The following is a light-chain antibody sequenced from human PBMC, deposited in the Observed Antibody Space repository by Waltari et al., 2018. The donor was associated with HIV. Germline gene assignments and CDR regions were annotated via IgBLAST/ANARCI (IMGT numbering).Light chain of an antibody. V-gene: IGKV1-39*01. CDR1: QNLDNY. CDR2: TTS. J-gene: IGKJ1*01. Sequence: DIQMTQSPSSLSASIGDRVTITCRASQNLDNYLNWYQQKAGKAPNLLIYTTSNLQSWVPSRFSGSGSGTEFTLTISSLQPEDLATYYCQQGYNTPPWTFAPGTKVEVK. CDR3: QQGYNTPPWT.